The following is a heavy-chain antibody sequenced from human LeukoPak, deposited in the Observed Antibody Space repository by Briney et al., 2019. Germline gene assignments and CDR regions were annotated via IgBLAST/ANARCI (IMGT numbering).Heavy chain of an antibody. CDR2: ISYDGSNK. V-gene: IGHV3-30*18. Sequence: GGSLRLSCAASGFTFSSYGMHWVRQAPGKGLEWVAVISYDGSNKYYADSVKGRFTISRDNSKNTLYLQMNSLRAEDTAVYYCAKVDPGIAVAGIDYWGQGTLVTVSS. CDR1: GFTFSSYG. D-gene: IGHD6-19*01. J-gene: IGHJ4*02. CDR3: AKVDPGIAVAGIDY.